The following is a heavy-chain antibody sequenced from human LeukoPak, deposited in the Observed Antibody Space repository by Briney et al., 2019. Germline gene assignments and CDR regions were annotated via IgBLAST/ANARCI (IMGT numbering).Heavy chain of an antibody. J-gene: IGHJ4*02. Sequence: GGSLRLSCAASGFTFDDYAMHWVRQAPGKGLEWVSGISWNSGSIGYADSVKGRFTISRDNAKNSLYLQMNSLRAEDTALYYCAKDIVDSSGWSPYLDYWGQGTLVTVSS. D-gene: IGHD6-19*01. V-gene: IGHV3-9*01. CDR1: GFTFDDYA. CDR3: AKDIVDSSGWSPYLDY. CDR2: ISWNSGSI.